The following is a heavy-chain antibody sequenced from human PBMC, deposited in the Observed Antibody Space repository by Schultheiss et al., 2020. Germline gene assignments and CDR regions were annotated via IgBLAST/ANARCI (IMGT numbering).Heavy chain of an antibody. CDR3: ARDYDSSGYYYRYFDY. Sequence: ASVKVSCEASGYTFTGNYMHWVRQAPGQGLEWMGIINPSGGSTSYAQKFQGRVTMTRDTSTSTVYMELSSLRSEDTAVYYCARDYDSSGYYYRYFDYWGQGTLVTVSS. D-gene: IGHD3-22*01. CDR1: GYTFTGNY. CDR2: INPSGGST. J-gene: IGHJ4*02. V-gene: IGHV1-46*01.